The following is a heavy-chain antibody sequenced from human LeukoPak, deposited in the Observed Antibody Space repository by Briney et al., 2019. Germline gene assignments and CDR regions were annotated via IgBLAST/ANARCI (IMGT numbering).Heavy chain of an antibody. CDR2: IDWDDDK. CDR1: GFSLSTSGMC. D-gene: IGHD3-22*01. J-gene: IGHJ3*02. CDR3: ARIPMIVAAPSDDDDAFDI. V-gene: IGHV2-70*11. Sequence: ESGPTLVNPTQTLTLTCTFSGFSLSTSGMCVSWIRQPPGKALEWLARIDWDDDKYYSTSLKTRLTISKDTSKNQVVLTMTNMDPVDTATYYCARIPMIVAAPSDDDDAFDIWGQGTMVTVSS.